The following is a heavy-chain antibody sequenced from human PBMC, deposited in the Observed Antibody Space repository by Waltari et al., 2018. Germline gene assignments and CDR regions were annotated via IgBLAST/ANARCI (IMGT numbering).Heavy chain of an antibody. CDR3: ARVGKGDGSGSSDY. V-gene: IGHV3-23*04. Sequence: EVQLVESGGGLVQPGGSLRLSCAASGFTFSSYAMTWVRQAPGKGLEWVSALTGSGGTTYYTDSVQGRFTISRDKSNNTLYLQMNSLRAEDTAVYYCARVGKGDGSGSSDYWGQGTLVTVSS. CDR1: GFTFSSYA. CDR2: LTGSGGTT. J-gene: IGHJ4*02. D-gene: IGHD3-10*01.